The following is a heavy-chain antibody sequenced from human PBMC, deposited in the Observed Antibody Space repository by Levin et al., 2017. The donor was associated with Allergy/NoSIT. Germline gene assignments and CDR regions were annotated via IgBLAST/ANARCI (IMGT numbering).Heavy chain of an antibody. CDR1: GYAFRDHY. Sequence: AASVKVSCKTSGYAFRDHYLHWVRQAPGQGLRWLGWINVANDGTHYADDFHGRVTMTRDTSTSTGYMELRSLTSDDTAVYYCARDVQVERLPYDFWGQGTLVTVSS. D-gene: IGHD3/OR15-3a*01. CDR2: INVANDGT. J-gene: IGHJ4*01. CDR3: ARDVQVERLPYDF. V-gene: IGHV1-2*02.